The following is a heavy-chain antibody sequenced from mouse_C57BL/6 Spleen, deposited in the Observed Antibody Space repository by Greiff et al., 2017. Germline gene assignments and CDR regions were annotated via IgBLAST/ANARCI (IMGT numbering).Heavy chain of an antibody. J-gene: IGHJ3*01. Sequence: EVKLVESGGGLVKPGGSLKLSCAASGFTFSDYGMHWVRQAPEKGLEWVAYISSGSSTIYYADTVKGRFTISRDNAKNTLFLQMTSLRSEDTAMYYCAILDSSGFLAYWGQGTLVTVSA. CDR1: GFTFSDYG. V-gene: IGHV5-17*01. CDR2: ISSGSSTI. CDR3: AILDSSGFLAY. D-gene: IGHD3-2*02.